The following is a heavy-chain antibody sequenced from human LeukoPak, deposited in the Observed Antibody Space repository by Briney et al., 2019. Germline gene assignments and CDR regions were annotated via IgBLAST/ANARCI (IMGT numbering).Heavy chain of an antibody. CDR3: ARMYSGTSYYFDY. CDR1: GVSISTYY. V-gene: IGHV4-59*01. Sequence: SETLSLTCSVSGVSISTYYWIWIRQPPAKGLEWMGFFSYSGSTKYNPSLKSRVTMSVDTSKNQFSLKLNSVTAADTAVYYCARMYSGTSYYFDYWGQGTLVTVLS. D-gene: IGHD1-26*01. J-gene: IGHJ4*02. CDR2: FSYSGST.